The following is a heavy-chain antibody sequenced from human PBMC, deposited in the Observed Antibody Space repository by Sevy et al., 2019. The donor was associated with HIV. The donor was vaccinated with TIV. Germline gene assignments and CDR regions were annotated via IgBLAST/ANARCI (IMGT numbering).Heavy chain of an antibody. J-gene: IGHJ6*02. CDR2: SRNKANSYPT. CDR1: GFTFSDHY. D-gene: IGHD6-19*01. V-gene: IGHV3-72*01. CDR3: TRALIGVAGFFRYYHGMDV. Sequence: GGSLRLSCAASGFTFSDHYMDWVRQAPGKGLEWIGRSRNKANSYPTEYDPYVKGKFTVSINESKNSLNLQMNSLKSEDTAIYYCTRALIGVAGFFRYYHGMDVWGQGTTVTVSS.